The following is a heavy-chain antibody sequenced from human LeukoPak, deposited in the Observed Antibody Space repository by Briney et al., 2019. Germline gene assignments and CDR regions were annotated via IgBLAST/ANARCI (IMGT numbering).Heavy chain of an antibody. J-gene: IGHJ6*03. V-gene: IGHV4-4*07. CDR3: ARELTDVDTAMVIGYYYYYMDV. CDR1: GGSITSYY. Sequence: PSETLSLTCSVSGGSITSYYWSWIRQPAGKGLEWIGRIYTSGSTNYNPSLKSRVTMSVDTSKNQFSLKLSSVTAADTAVYYCARELTDVDTAMVIGYYYYYMDVWGKGTTVTVSS. CDR2: IYTSGST. D-gene: IGHD5-18*01.